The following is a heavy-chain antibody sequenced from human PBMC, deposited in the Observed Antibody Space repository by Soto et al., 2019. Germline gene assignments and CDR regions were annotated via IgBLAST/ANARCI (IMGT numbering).Heavy chain of an antibody. CDR3: AKEQQQLVGLGGDDC. V-gene: IGHV3-23*01. CDR1: GFTFSSDA. CDR2: ISGSGGST. Sequence: EVQLLESGGGLVQPGGSLRLSCAASGFTFSSDAMSWVRQAPGKGLEWVSAISGSGGSTYYADSVKGRFTISRDNSKNTLYLQKNSLRADDTAVYYCAKEQQQLVGLGGDDCWGQGTLVTVSS. J-gene: IGHJ4*02. D-gene: IGHD6-13*01.